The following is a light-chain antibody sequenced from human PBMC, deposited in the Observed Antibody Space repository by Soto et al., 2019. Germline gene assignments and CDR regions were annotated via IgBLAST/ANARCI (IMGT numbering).Light chain of an antibody. J-gene: IGKJ4*01. CDR1: QSVSSSY. V-gene: IGKV3-20*01. Sequence: EIVLTQSPGTLSLSPGERATLSCRASQSVSSSYLAWYQQKPGQAPRLLIYGASSRATGIPDRCSGSGSGIDFTLTISRLEPEDFAVYYCQQYASSFGGGTKVEIK. CDR2: GAS. CDR3: QQYASS.